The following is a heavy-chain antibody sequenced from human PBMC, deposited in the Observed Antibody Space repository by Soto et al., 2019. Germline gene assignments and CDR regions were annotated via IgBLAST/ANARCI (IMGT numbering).Heavy chain of an antibody. D-gene: IGHD6-19*01. J-gene: IGHJ6*02. CDR2: INHSGST. Sequence: SETLSLTCAVYGGSFSGYYWSWIRQPPGKGLEWIGEINHSGSTNYNPSLKSRVTISVDTSKNQFSLKLSSVTAADTAVYYCARGGSSGWYPIGYYYGMDVWGQGTTVT. CDR3: ARGGSSGWYPIGYYYGMDV. CDR1: GGSFSGYY. V-gene: IGHV4-34*01.